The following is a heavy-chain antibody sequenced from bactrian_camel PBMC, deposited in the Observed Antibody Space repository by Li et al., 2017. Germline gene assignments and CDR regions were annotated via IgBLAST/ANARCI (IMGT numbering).Heavy chain of an antibody. Sequence: HVQLVESGGGSVQAGGSLRLACSASGYTYATNCMGWFRQAPGKEREGVAVIYPGNYTGYADSVKGRFTISRDNAKNKLYLQMNSLKSEDTALYYCAAQPGGWAFGYWGQGTQVTVS. D-gene: IGHD3*01. CDR3: AAQPGGWAFGY. J-gene: IGHJ6*01. CDR2: IYPGNYT. CDR1: GYTYATNC. V-gene: IGHV3S55*01.